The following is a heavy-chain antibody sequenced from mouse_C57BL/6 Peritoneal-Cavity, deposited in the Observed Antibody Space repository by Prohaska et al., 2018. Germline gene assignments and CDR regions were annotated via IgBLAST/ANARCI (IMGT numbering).Heavy chain of an antibody. CDR2: INPNNDGT. D-gene: IGHD2-14*01. Sequence: LKLSCKASGYTFTDDYMNWVKQSHGKSLEWIGDINPNNDGTSYILKFKGMSTLTVDNSPCTAYMELRSLTSEASAVYYCARRYPFDYWGQGTTLTVSS. V-gene: IGHV1-26*01. CDR1: GYTFTDDY. CDR3: ARRYPFDY. J-gene: IGHJ2*01.